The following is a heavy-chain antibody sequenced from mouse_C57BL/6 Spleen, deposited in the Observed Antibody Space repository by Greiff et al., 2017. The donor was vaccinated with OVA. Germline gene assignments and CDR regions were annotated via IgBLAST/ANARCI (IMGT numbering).Heavy chain of an antibody. V-gene: IGHV1-15*01. J-gene: IGHJ2*01. D-gene: IGHD1-1*01. CDR3: TRNHYGTYFDY. CDR1: GYTFTDYE. Sequence: QVQLQQSGAELVRPGASVTLSCKASGYTFTDYEMHWVKQTPVHGLEWIGAIDPETGGTAYNQKFKGKAILTADKSSSTAYMELRSLTSEDSAVYYCTRNHYGTYFDYWGQGTTLTVSS. CDR2: IDPETGGT.